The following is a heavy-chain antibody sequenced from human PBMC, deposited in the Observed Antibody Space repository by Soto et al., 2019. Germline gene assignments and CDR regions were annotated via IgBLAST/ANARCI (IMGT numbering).Heavy chain of an antibody. CDR3: ARGKFSGSGSYYYDYYYYYYMDV. Sequence: SVKVSCKASGGTFSSYAISWVRQAPGQGLEWMGGIIPIFGTANYAQKFQGRVTITADESTSTAYMELSSLRSEDTAVYYCARGKFSGSGSYYYDYYYYYYMDVWGKGTTVTVSS. V-gene: IGHV1-69*13. D-gene: IGHD3-10*01. CDR2: IIPIFGTA. CDR1: GGTFSSYA. J-gene: IGHJ6*03.